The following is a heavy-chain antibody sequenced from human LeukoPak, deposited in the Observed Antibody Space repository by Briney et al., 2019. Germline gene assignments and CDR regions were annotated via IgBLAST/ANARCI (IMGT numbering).Heavy chain of an antibody. CDR3: ARDFPGHYYDSSGFRRANDAFDI. Sequence: ASVKVSCKASGGTFSSYAISWVRQAPGQGLEWMGGIIPIFGTANYAQKFQGRVTITADESTSTAYMELSSLRSEDTVVYYCARDFPGHYYDSSGFRRANDAFDIWGQGTMVTVSS. J-gene: IGHJ3*02. D-gene: IGHD3-22*01. CDR2: IIPIFGTA. CDR1: GGTFSSYA. V-gene: IGHV1-69*01.